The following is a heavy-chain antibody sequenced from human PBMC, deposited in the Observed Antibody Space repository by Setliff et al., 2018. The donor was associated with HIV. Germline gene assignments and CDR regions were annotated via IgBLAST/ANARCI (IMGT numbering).Heavy chain of an antibody. CDR1: GGSIDSGNYD. V-gene: IGHV4-61*02. J-gene: IGHJ5*01. CDR2: IYTRGST. Sequence: SETLSLTCTVSGGSIDSGNYDWNWVRQPGGKGLEWIGRIYTRGSTKYSPTFEGRVTMSLDTSKNQFSLNLRSVTAADTALYYCVRSGCNGNICYDSRGWLDSWGQGTQVTV. D-gene: IGHD5-12*01. CDR3: VRSGCNGNICYDSRGWLDS.